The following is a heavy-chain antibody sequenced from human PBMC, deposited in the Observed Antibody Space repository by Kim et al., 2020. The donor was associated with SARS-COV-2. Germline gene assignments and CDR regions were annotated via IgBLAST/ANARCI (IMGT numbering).Heavy chain of an antibody. CDR2: ISSSSSYI. D-gene: IGHD1-26*01. J-gene: IGHJ3*02. CDR1: GFTFSSYS. V-gene: IGHV3-21*01. Sequence: GGSLRLSCAASGFTFSSYSMNWVRQAPGKGLEWVSSISSSSSYIYYADSVKGRFTISRDNAKNSLYLQMNSLRAEDTAVYYCARDSSVGATFAGRDNDAFDIWGQGTMVTVSS. CDR3: ARDSSVGATFAGRDNDAFDI.